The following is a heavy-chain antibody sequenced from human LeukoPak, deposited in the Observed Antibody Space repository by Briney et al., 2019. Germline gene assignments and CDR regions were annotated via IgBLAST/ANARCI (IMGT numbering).Heavy chain of an antibody. J-gene: IGHJ4*02. CDR1: GYSFTSYW. V-gene: IGHV5-51*01. Sequence: GESLKISCKGSGYSFTSYWIGWVRQMPGKGLEWMGIIYPGDSDTRYSPSFQSQVTISADKSISTAYLQWSSLKASDTAMYYCARHGVVGATLYYFDYWGQGTLVTVSS. CDR2: IYPGDSDT. D-gene: IGHD1-26*01. CDR3: ARHGVVGATLYYFDY.